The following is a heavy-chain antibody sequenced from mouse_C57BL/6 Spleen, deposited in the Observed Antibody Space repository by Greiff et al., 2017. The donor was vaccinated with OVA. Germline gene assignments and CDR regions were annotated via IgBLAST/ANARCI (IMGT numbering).Heavy chain of an antibody. CDR3: ARDPATGTGDAMDY. J-gene: IGHJ4*01. D-gene: IGHD4-1*01. Sequence: VQLQQSGAELVRPGASVKLSCKASGYTFTDYYINWVKQRPGQGLEWIARIYPGSGNTYYNEKFKGKATLTAEKSSSTAYMQLSSLTSEDSAVYFCARDPATGTGDAMDYWGQGTSVTVSS. CDR2: IYPGSGNT. V-gene: IGHV1-76*01. CDR1: GYTFTDYY.